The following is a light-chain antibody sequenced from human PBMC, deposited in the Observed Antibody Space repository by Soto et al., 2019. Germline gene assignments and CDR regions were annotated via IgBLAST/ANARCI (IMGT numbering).Light chain of an antibody. CDR2: ATS. CDR3: QQYNKWPLFT. Sequence: EIVMTQSPVTLSVSPGERATLSCRASQSVSSNLAWYQQKPGQAPRLLLYATSTRATGIPARFSGSGSGTEFTLTISSLQSEDFAVYYCQQYNKWPLFTFGPGTRVDV. J-gene: IGKJ3*01. CDR1: QSVSSN. V-gene: IGKV3-15*01.